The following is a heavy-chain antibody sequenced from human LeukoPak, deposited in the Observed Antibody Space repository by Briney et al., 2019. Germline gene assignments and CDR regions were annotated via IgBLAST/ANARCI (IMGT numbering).Heavy chain of an antibody. Sequence: SETLSLTCNVSGVSITSSDYYWGWIRQPPGKGLEWIGEINHSGSTNYNPSLKSRVTISVDTPKNQFSLKLSSVTAADTAVYYCARGFRVPSWFDPWGQGTLVTVSS. CDR1: GVSITSSDYY. CDR2: INHSGST. D-gene: IGHD3-10*01. J-gene: IGHJ5*02. CDR3: ARGFRVPSWFDP. V-gene: IGHV4-39*07.